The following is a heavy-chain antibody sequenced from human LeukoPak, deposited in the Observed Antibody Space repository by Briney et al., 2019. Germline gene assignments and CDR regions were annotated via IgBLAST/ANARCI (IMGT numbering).Heavy chain of an antibody. J-gene: IGHJ4*02. V-gene: IGHV3-30*18. Sequence: GGSLRLSCAASGFTFSSYGMHWVRQAPGKGLEWVAVISYDGSNKYYADSVKGRFTISRDNSKNTLHLQMNSLRAEDTAVYYCAKGEKLMMTLGGVRGYWGQGTLVTVSS. D-gene: IGHD3-16*01. CDR3: AKGEKLMMTLGGVRGY. CDR2: ISYDGSNK. CDR1: GFTFSSYG.